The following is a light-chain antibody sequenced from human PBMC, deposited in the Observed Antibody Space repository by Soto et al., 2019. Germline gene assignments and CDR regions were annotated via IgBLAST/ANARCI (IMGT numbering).Light chain of an antibody. CDR3: QQSYSTPRT. V-gene: IGKV4-1*01. CDR1: QNILYNSNNKNY. CDR2: AAS. Sequence: IVMTQSPDSLAVSLGERATINCKSSQNILYNSNNKNYVAWYQQKPGKAPKLLIYAASSLQSGVPSTFSGRVSGTDFTLTISSLQPEDFATYYCQQSYSTPRTFGQGTKGDI. J-gene: IGKJ1*01.